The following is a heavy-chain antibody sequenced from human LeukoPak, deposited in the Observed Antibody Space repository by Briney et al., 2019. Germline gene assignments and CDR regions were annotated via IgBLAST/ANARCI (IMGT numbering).Heavy chain of an antibody. CDR1: GYTFTSYY. J-gene: IGHJ4*02. D-gene: IGHD3-10*01. V-gene: IGHV1-46*01. CDR2: INPSGGST. Sequence: GASVKVSCKAAGYTFTSYYMHWVRQAPGQGLEWMGIINPSGGSTSYAQKFQGRVTMTRDMSTSTVYMELSSLRSEDTAVYYCTRDQANYYGSESYPYYWGQGTLVTVSS. CDR3: TRDQANYYGSESYPYY.